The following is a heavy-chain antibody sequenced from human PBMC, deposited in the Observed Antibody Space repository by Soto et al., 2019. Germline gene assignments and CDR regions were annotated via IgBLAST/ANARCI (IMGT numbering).Heavy chain of an antibody. V-gene: IGHV4-34*01. CDR2: INHSGST. D-gene: IGHD2-2*01. CDR1: GVSFSGYY. J-gene: IGHJ5*02. CDR3: ARGGDCSSTSCYHNWFDP. Sequence: SETLSLTCAVYGVSFSGYYWIWIRQPPGKGLEWIGEINHSGSTNYNPSLKSRVTISVDTSKNQFSLKLSSVTAADTAVYYCARGGDCSSTSCYHNWFDPWGQGTLVTVSS.